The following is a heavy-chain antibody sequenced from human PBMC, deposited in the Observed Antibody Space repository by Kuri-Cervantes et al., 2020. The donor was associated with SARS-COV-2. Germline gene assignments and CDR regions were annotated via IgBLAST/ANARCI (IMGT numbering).Heavy chain of an antibody. J-gene: IGHJ5*02. Sequence: GGSLRLSCKGPGYSFSTSWMHWVRQMPGKGLEWMGRIDPSDSYTDYRPSLQGHVTISVDRSINTAYMQWSDLKSSDTAVYFCARWDGFALDLWGQGTLVTVSS. V-gene: IGHV5-10-1*01. D-gene: IGHD5-24*01. CDR3: ARWDGFALDL. CDR1: GYSFSTSW. CDR2: IDPSDSYT.